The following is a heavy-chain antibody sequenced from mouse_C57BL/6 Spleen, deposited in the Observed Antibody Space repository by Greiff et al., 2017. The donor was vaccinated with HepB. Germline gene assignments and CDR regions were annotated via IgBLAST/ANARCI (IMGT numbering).Heavy chain of an antibody. Sequence: EVQVVESGGDLVKPGGSLKLSCAASGFTFSSYGMSWVRQTPDKRLEWVATISSGGSYTYYPDSVKGRFTISRDNAKNTLYLQMSSLKSEDTAMYYCARHGYYEWFAYWGQGTQVTVSA. CDR3: ARHGYYEWFAY. CDR2: ISSGGSYT. D-gene: IGHD2-3*01. V-gene: IGHV5-6*01. CDR1: GFTFSSYG. J-gene: IGHJ3*01.